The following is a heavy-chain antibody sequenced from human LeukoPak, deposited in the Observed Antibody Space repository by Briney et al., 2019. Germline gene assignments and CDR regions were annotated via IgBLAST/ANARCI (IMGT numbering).Heavy chain of an antibody. J-gene: IGHJ5*02. CDR2: LTGSGGAA. D-gene: IGHD3-10*01. CDR3: ANDFRYYFGSGTAS. CDR1: GFTFSSYV. V-gene: IGHV3-23*01. Sequence: PGGSQRLSCAASGFTFSSYVMFWVREAPGKGLEWVSYLTGSGGAADYADSVKGRFTTSRDNSKNTVYLQMNSLSAEDTAIYYCANDFRYYFGSGTASWGQGTLVTVSS.